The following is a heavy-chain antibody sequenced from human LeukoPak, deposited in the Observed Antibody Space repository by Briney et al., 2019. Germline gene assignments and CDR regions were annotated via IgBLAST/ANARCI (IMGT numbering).Heavy chain of an antibody. Sequence: TGGSLRLSCAASGFDFSNYWMYWVRQAPGKGLEWVANIKQDGSEKYYVDSVRGRFTISRDNAKNSLSLQMNSLRAGDTAVYYCASNYGGWGQGTLVTVSS. CDR1: GFDFSNYW. J-gene: IGHJ4*02. CDR3: ASNYGG. CDR2: IKQDGSEK. V-gene: IGHV3-7*03. D-gene: IGHD4-11*01.